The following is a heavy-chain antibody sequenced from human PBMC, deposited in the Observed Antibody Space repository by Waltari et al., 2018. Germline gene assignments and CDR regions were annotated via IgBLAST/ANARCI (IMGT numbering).Heavy chain of an antibody. J-gene: IGHJ3*02. CDR2: IYTSWSN. V-gene: IGHV4-4*09. CDR3: AGLDSSGYYTVRAFDI. CDR1: GGSISSYY. D-gene: IGHD3-22*01. Sequence: QVQLQESGPGLVKPSETLSLTCTVSGGSISSYYWSWIRQHPGKGLEWIGYIYTSWSNYYNPPLKSRFTLSVDTSKNQFSRNLSSVTAADTAVDYCAGLDSSGYYTVRAFDIGGQGTMVTVSS.